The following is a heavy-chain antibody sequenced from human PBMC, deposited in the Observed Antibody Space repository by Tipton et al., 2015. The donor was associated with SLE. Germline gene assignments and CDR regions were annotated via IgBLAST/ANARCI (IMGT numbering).Heavy chain of an antibody. V-gene: IGHV4-39*07. D-gene: IGHD5-12*01. Sequence: TLSLTCNVFGGSTSSSRYYWGWIRQPPGKGLEWIGSLYYSGITYYNPSLKSQITISLDTSKNQFSLKLNSVTAADTAVYYCARHAGGVATPFDYWGQGTLVTVSS. J-gene: IGHJ4*02. CDR2: LYYSGIT. CDR3: ARHAGGVATPFDY. CDR1: GGSTSSSRYY.